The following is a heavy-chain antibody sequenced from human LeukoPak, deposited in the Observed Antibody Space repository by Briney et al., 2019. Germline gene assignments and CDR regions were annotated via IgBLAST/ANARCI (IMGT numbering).Heavy chain of an antibody. CDR2: IWYDGSNK. Sequence: GGSLRLSCAVSGFTFSSYGMHWVRQAPGKGLEWVAVIWYDGSNKYYADSVKGRFTISRDNSKNTLYLQMNSLRAEDTAVYYCAKLVDTAMVEDAFDIWGQGTMVTVSS. CDR3: AKLVDTAMVEDAFDI. D-gene: IGHD5-18*01. J-gene: IGHJ3*02. CDR1: GFTFSSYG. V-gene: IGHV3-33*06.